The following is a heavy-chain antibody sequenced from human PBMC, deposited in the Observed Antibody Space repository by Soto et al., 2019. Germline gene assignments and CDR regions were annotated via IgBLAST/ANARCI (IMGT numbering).Heavy chain of an antibody. CDR3: AKAGGTDSYYFDF. Sequence: PGGSLRLSCAASGFSFSDYWMTWVRQAPGKGLEWVANIKQDGSEKFYEASVKGRFTISRDNAKNSLYLQLNGLRPDDTAVYYCAKAGGTDSYYFDFWGQGTLVTVSS. CDR1: GFSFSDYW. D-gene: IGHD2-8*02. J-gene: IGHJ4*02. CDR2: IKQDGSEK. V-gene: IGHV3-7*03.